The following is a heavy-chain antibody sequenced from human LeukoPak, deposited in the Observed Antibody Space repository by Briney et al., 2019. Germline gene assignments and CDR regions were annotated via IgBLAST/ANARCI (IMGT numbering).Heavy chain of an antibody. V-gene: IGHV4-61*01. J-gene: IGHJ4*02. D-gene: IGHD3-10*01. CDR3: ARDPRGSDS. CDR1: GGSVSSGSHY. CDR2: IYYTGST. Sequence: PSETLSLTCTVSGGSVSSGSHYWSWIRQPPGEGLEWIAYIYYTGSTNYNPSLKSRVTISVDTSKNQFSLKLRSVTAADTAVYYCARDPRGSDSWGQGTLVTVSS.